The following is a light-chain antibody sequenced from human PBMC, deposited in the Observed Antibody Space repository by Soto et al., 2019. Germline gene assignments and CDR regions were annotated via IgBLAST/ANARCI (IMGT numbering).Light chain of an antibody. V-gene: IGKV3-15*01. CDR2: GAS. CDR3: QQYNNWPPSIT. Sequence: EIVVTQSPATVSVSPGERATLSCRASQSVSSNLAWYQQKPGQAPRLLIYGASTRATGIPARFSGSGSGTEFTLTISSLQSEDFAVYYCQQYNNWPPSITFGQGTRLEIK. CDR1: QSVSSN. J-gene: IGKJ5*01.